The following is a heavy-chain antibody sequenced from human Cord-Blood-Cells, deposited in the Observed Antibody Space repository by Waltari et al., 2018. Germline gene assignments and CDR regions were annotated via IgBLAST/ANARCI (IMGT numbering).Heavy chain of an antibody. V-gene: IGHV4-30-2*01. J-gene: IGHJ2*01. CDR3: ARYGLRYWYFDL. Sequence: QLQLQESGSGLVKPSQTLSLTCAVSCGSISRGGYSGCWLRQPPGKGLDGIGYIYHSGSTYHNPSLKSRVTISVDRSKNQFSLKLSSVTAADTAVYYCARYGLRYWYFDLWGRGTLVTVSS. CDR2: IYHSGST. D-gene: IGHD5-12*01. CDR1: CGSISRGGYS.